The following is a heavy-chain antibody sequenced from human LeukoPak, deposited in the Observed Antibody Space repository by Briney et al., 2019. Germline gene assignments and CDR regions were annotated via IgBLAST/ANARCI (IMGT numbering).Heavy chain of an antibody. J-gene: IGHJ4*02. CDR1: GFTFNIHW. V-gene: IGHV3-7*03. CDR2: IKPNGNDK. Sequence: GGSLRLSCAASGFTFNIHWMTWVRQTPGKGLEWVATIKPNGNDKFLVDSVKGRFTVSRDNAKTSLYLQMNSLRAEDTAMYYCTTSDCEYWGQGTLVTVSS. CDR3: TTSDCEY. D-gene: IGHD2-21*01.